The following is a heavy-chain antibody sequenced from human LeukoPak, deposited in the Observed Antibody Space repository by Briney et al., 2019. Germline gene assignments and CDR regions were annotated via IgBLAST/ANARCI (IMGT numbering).Heavy chain of an antibody. V-gene: IGHV4-34*01. CDR2: INHSGST. Sequence: SETLSLTCAVYGGSFSGYYWSWIRQPPGKGLEWIGEINHSGSTNYNPSLKSRVTISVDTSKNQFSLKLSSVTAADTAVYYCARGGRATVTTSPYYFDYWGQGTLVTVSS. CDR3: ARGGRATVTTSPYYFDY. CDR1: GGSFSGYY. J-gene: IGHJ4*02. D-gene: IGHD4-17*01.